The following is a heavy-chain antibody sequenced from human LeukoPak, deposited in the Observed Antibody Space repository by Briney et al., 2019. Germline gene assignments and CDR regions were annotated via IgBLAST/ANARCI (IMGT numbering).Heavy chain of an antibody. V-gene: IGHV4-31*03. Sequence: SQTLSLTCTVSGGSISSGGYYWSWIRQHPGTGLEWIGHIYYSGSTYYNPSLKSRVTISVDTSKNQFSLKLSSVTAADTAVYYCARGLGTYCGRDCYDYYLGYWGQGTLVTVSS. J-gene: IGHJ4*02. CDR1: GGSISSGGYY. CDR3: ARGLGTYCGRDCYDYYLGY. CDR2: IYYSGST. D-gene: IGHD2-21*02.